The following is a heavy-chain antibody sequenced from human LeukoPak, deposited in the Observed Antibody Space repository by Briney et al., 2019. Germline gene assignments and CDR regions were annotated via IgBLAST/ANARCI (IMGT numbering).Heavy chain of an antibody. Sequence: ASVKVSCKTSGYTFTAYYIHWVRQAPGQGLEWMGWIHPNSGATNYAQNFQGRVTMTRDTSIRTDYMELSSLRSDDTAVYYCAGGYYYDSSGYYAEYFQHWGQGTLVTVSS. CDR2: IHPNSGAT. D-gene: IGHD3-22*01. CDR1: GYTFTAYY. V-gene: IGHV1-2*02. CDR3: AGGYYYDSSGYYAEYFQH. J-gene: IGHJ1*01.